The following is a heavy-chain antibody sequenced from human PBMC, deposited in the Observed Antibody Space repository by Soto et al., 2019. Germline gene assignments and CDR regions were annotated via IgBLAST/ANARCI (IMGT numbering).Heavy chain of an antibody. D-gene: IGHD3-10*01. CDR2: ISGSGSFT. V-gene: IGHV3-23*01. Sequence: GSLPLSCAASGFPFRTYAINWVRQAPGKGLEWISAISGSGSFTHYADSVRGRFTISRDNSQNQLYLQMNNLRGDDTAMYYCAKIPTGSGSSKFDYWGQGIQVTVSS. J-gene: IGHJ4*02. CDR3: AKIPTGSGSSKFDY. CDR1: GFPFRTYA.